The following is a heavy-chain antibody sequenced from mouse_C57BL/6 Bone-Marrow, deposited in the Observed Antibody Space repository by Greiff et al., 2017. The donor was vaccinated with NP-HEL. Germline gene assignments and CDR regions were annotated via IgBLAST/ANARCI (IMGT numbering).Heavy chain of an antibody. J-gene: IGHJ2*01. V-gene: IGHV1-81*01. CDR2: IYPRSGNT. D-gene: IGHD2-4*01. CDR1: GYTFTSYG. CDR3: ARSYDYDGFDY. Sequence: QVQLKESGAELARPGASVKLSCKASGYTFTSYGISWVKQRTGQGLEWIGEIYPRSGNTYYNEKFKGKTTLTADKSSSTAYMELRSLTSEDSAVYFCARSYDYDGFDYWGQGTTLTVSS.